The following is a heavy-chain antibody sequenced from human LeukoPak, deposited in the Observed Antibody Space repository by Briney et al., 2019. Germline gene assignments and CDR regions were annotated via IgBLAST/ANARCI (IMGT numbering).Heavy chain of an antibody. D-gene: IGHD6-19*01. CDR2: INPNSGGT. J-gene: IGHJ4*02. Sequence: GASVKVSCKASGYTFTGYYMYWVRQAPGQGLEWMGWINPNSGGTNYAQKFQGRVTMTRDTSISTAYMELSRLRSDDTAVYYCARVAGSGWPGGYYFDYWGQGTLVTVSS. V-gene: IGHV1-2*02. CDR1: GYTFTGYY. CDR3: ARVAGSGWPGGYYFDY.